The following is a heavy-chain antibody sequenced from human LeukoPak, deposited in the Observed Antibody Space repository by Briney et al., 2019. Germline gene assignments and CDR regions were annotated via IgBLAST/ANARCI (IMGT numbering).Heavy chain of an antibody. V-gene: IGHV4-59*08. J-gene: IGHJ4*02. CDR1: GGSISSYY. CDR2: IYYSGST. CDR3: ASSSGYPYYFDY. Sequence: PSETLSLTCTVSGGSISSYYRSWIRQPPGKGLEWIGYIYYSGSTNYNPSLKSRVTISVDTSKNQFSLKLSSVTAADTAVYYCASSSGYPYYFDYWGQGTLVTVSS. D-gene: IGHD3-22*01.